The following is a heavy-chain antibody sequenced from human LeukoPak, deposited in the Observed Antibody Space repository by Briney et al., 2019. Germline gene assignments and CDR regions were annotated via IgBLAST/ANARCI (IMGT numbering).Heavy chain of an antibody. Sequence: GGSLRLSCAASGFTFSRYWMHWVRQAPGKGLVWVSRINSDGSTTTYAGSVKGRFTISRDDSKNTAYLQMDSLKTEDTAVYYCTGNYYGSGSYADFDYWGQGTLVTVSS. V-gene: IGHV3-74*01. CDR2: INSDGSTT. CDR1: GFTFSRYW. CDR3: TGNYYGSGSYADFDY. D-gene: IGHD3-10*01. J-gene: IGHJ4*02.